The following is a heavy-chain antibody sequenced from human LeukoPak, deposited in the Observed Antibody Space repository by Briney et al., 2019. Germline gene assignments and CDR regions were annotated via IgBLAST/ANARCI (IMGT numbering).Heavy chain of an antibody. CDR2: IYSSGST. D-gene: IGHD3-10*01. CDR3: ARDRNGGHFDY. Sequence: SETLSLTCIVSDGSISSYDWSWIRQPAGKGLEWIGRIYSSGSTNYNPSLKSRVTMSVNTSKNQFALKLSSVTAADTAVYYCARDRNGGHFDYWGQGTLVTVSS. V-gene: IGHV4-4*07. CDR1: DGSISSYD. J-gene: IGHJ4*02.